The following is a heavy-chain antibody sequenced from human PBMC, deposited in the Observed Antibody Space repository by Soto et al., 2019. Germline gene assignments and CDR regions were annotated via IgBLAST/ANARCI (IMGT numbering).Heavy chain of an antibody. J-gene: IGHJ6*02. CDR2: ISSSSSYI. CDR1: GFTFSSYI. D-gene: IGHD3-9*01. Sequence: GGSLRLSCAASGFTFSSYIMNWVRQAPGKGLEWVSSISSSSSYIYYADSVKGRFTISRDNAKNSLYLQMNSLRAEDTAVYYCARDWIILTGFHYYYGMDVWGQGTTVTVSS. CDR3: ARDWIILTGFHYYYGMDV. V-gene: IGHV3-21*01.